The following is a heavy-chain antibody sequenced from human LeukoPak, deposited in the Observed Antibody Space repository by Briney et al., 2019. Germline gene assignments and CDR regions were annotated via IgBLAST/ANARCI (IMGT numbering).Heavy chain of an antibody. J-gene: IGHJ4*02. V-gene: IGHV1-69*04. CDR2: IIPILGIA. CDR1: GGTFSSYA. CDR3: ARGMEQQLDYYFDY. Sequence: SVKVSCKASGGTFSSYAISWVRQAPGQGLEWMGRIIPILGIANYAQKFQGRVTITADKSTSTAYMELSSLRSKDTAVYYCARGMEQQLDYYFDYWGQGTLVTVSS. D-gene: IGHD6-13*01.